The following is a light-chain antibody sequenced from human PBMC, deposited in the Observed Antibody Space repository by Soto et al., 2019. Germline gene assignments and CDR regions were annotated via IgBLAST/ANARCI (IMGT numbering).Light chain of an antibody. CDR1: SSNIGAGYD. CDR3: QSYASSLSGAYV. CDR2: GNS. J-gene: IGLJ1*01. V-gene: IGLV1-40*01. Sequence: QSVLTQPPSGSVSPGQRVTISCTGSSSNIGAGYDVHWYQQLPGTAPKLLIYGNSNRPSGVPDRFSGSKSGTSASLAITGLQAEDEADYYCQSYASSLSGAYVFRTVNKV.